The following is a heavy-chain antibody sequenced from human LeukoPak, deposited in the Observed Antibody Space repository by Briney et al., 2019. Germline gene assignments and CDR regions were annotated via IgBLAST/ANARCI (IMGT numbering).Heavy chain of an antibody. CDR2: IIPIFGTA. CDR3: ARALGTYYYGSGSYGY. Sequence: SVKVSCKASGGTFSTYAISWVRQAPGQGLEWMGGIIPIFGTANYAQRFQGRVTITTDESTSTAYMELSSLRSEDTAVYYCARALGTYYYGSGSYGYWGQGTLVTVSS. V-gene: IGHV1-69*05. J-gene: IGHJ4*02. CDR1: GGTFSTYA. D-gene: IGHD3-10*01.